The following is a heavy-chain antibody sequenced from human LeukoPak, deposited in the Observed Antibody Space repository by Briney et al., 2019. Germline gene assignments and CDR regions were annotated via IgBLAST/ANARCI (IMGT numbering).Heavy chain of an antibody. V-gene: IGHV1-2*02. Sequence: ASVRVSCKPSGYTFTGYYIHWVRRAPGQGLEWMVCISPNSGGTNYAQKLQGRVTMTRDTSISTAYMELTTLRSDDTAVYYCAIDYYYEGSGYSDYFDYWGQGNLVTVSS. CDR2: ISPNSGGT. CDR3: AIDYYYEGSGYSDYFDY. CDR1: GYTFTGYY. J-gene: IGHJ4*02. D-gene: IGHD3-22*01.